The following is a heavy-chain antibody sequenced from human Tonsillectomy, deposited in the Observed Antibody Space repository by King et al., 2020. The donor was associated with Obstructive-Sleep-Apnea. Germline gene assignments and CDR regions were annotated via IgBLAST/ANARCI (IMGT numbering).Heavy chain of an antibody. CDR2: IYTSGST. V-gene: IGHV4-4*07. Sequence: QLQESGPGLVKPSETLSLTCTVSGGSISSYYWSWIRQPAGKGLEWIGRIYTSGSTNYNPSLQSRVPLSVDTSTNQFSLKLSSVAAADTAVYYCARDESSHRAFDIWGQGTMVTVSS. D-gene: IGHD6-13*01. CDR3: ARDESSHRAFDI. J-gene: IGHJ3*02. CDR1: GGSISSYY.